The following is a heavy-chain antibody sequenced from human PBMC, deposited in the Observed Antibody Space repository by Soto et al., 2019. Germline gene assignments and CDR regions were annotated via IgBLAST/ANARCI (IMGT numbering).Heavy chain of an antibody. Sequence: GGSLRLSCAASGFTFSSYAMSWVRQAPGKGLEWVSAISGSGGSTYYADSVKGTLPISRDNSKNTLYQQMNTLRAEDTAVYSCAKTRCMITFGGVIDTPFDDWGQGTLVSVSS. J-gene: IGHJ4*02. CDR3: AKTRCMITFGGVIDTPFDD. CDR2: ISGSGGST. D-gene: IGHD3-16*02. CDR1: GFTFSSYA. V-gene: IGHV3-23*01.